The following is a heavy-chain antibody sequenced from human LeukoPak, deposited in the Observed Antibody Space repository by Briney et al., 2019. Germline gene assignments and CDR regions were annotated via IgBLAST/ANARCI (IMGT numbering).Heavy chain of an antibody. CDR2: ISYDGTNT. Sequence: GGSLRLSCAASGFTFSSYGMHWVRQAPGKGLEWVAVISYDGTNTYYADSVKGRFTISRDNSKNTLSLQMSSLRTEDTGVYYCARGATVTPPPDYWGQGTLVTVSS. D-gene: IGHD4-17*01. CDR3: ARGATVTPPPDY. CDR1: GFTFSSYG. V-gene: IGHV3-30*03. J-gene: IGHJ4*02.